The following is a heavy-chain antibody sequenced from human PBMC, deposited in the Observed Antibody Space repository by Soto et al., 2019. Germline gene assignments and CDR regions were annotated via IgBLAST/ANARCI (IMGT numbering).Heavy chain of an antibody. CDR1: GDSMSSSDYY. CDR3: ARRTVNIRTFYSGLKSHCFDY. V-gene: IGHV4-39*01. D-gene: IGHD6-19*01. J-gene: IGHJ4*02. Sequence: QLQLHESGPGLVKPSETLSLTCAVSGDSMSSSDYYWGWIRQPPGKGLEWIGSIYYSGSTYYNPSLQRRVAISVDTSKNQFSLKLKSVTAADTAIYYWARRTVNIRTFYSGLKSHCFDYWGQGAPVTVSS. CDR2: IYYSGST.